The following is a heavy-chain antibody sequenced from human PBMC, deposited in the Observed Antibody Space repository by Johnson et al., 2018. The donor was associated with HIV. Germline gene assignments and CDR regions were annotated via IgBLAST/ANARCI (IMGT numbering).Heavy chain of an antibody. V-gene: IGHV3-66*01. CDR2: IYSGGST. J-gene: IGHJ3*01. Sequence: EVQLVESGGGLVQPGGSLRLSCAASGFTVSSNYMSWVRQAPGKGLEWVSVIYSGGSTYYADSVKGRFTISRDNFKNTLYLQMNSLRAEDTAVYYCARASPGIKLWGDAFDVWGQGTMVTVSS. CDR1: GFTVSSNY. D-gene: IGHD5-18*01. CDR3: ARASPGIKLWGDAFDV.